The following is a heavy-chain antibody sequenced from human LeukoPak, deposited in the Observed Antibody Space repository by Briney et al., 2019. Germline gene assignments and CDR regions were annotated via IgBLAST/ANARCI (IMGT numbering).Heavy chain of an antibody. V-gene: IGHV4-4*07. CDR2: IYTSGST. J-gene: IGHJ3*02. D-gene: IGHD3-10*01. Sequence: SETLSLTCTVSGGSISSYYWNWIRQPTGKGLEWIGRIYTSGSTNYNPSLKSRVTISVDTSKNQFSLKLGSVTAADTAVYYCARLIWFGSASDIWGQGTMVTVSS. CDR3: ARLIWFGSASDI. CDR1: GGSISSYY.